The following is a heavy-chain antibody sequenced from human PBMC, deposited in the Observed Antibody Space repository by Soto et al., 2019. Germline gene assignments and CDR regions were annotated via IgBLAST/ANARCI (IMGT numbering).Heavy chain of an antibody. V-gene: IGHV1-24*01. CDR1: GYTLTELS. J-gene: IGHJ3*02. CDR3: ATPWSSGGSIDAFDI. D-gene: IGHD2-15*01. CDR2: SDPEDGET. Sequence: ASVKVSCKVSGYTLTELSMHWVRQAPGKGLEWMGGSDPEDGETIYAQKFQGRVTMTEDTSTDTAYMELSSLRSEDTAVYYCATPWSSGGSIDAFDIWGQGTMVTVSS.